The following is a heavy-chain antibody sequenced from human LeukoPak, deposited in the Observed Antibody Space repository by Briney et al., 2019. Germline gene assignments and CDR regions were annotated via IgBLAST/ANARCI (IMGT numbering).Heavy chain of an antibody. CDR1: GGSISSGGYY. Sequence: SETLSLTCTVSGGSISSGGYYWSWIRQHPGKGLEWIGYIYYSGSTNYNPSLKSRVTISVDTSKNQFSLKLSSVTAADTAVYYCARGQVPYYTMIVVTISRYFDYWGQGTLVTVSS. V-gene: IGHV4-31*03. D-gene: IGHD3-22*01. CDR3: ARGQVPYYTMIVVTISRYFDY. CDR2: IYYSGST. J-gene: IGHJ4*02.